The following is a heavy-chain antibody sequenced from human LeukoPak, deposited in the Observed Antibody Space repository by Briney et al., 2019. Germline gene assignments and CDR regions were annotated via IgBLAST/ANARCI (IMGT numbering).Heavy chain of an antibody. Sequence: ASVKVSCKASGYTFTGYYMHWVRQAPGQGLEWMGWINPNSGGTNYAQKFQGRVTMTRDTSISTAYMELSRLRSDDTAVYYCAKATMVRGVIGDYFDYWGQGTLVTVSS. CDR2: INPNSGGT. D-gene: IGHD3-10*01. CDR1: GYTFTGYY. V-gene: IGHV1-2*02. J-gene: IGHJ4*02. CDR3: AKATMVRGVIGDYFDY.